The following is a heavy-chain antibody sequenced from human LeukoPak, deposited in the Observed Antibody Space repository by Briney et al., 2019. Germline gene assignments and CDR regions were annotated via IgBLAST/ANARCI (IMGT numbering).Heavy chain of an antibody. J-gene: IGHJ3*02. CDR2: IYYSGST. V-gene: IGHV4-59*01. Sequence: SESVSLTCTVSGGSISSYYWSWTRQPPGKGLEWIGYIYYSGSTNYNPYLKSRVTISVDTSKNPFSLKLSSVTAADTAVYYCARGLVAGDAFDIWGQGTMVTVSS. CDR3: ARGLVAGDAFDI. D-gene: IGHD5-12*01. CDR1: GGSISSYY.